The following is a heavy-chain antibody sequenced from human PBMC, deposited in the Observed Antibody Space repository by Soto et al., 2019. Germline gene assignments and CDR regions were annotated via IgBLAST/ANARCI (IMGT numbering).Heavy chain of an antibody. CDR3: AKDTGYCTKGVCLSNWFDS. J-gene: IGHJ5*01. V-gene: IGHV3-30*18. CDR1: GFTFSNYG. CDR2: ISYDGNNK. Sequence: QVQLVESGGGVVQPGRSLRLSCAASGFTFSNYGIHWVRQAPGKGLEWVAVISYDGNNKYYADSVEGRFTISRDNSKNTVYLQMNSLRYADTAMYHCAKDTGYCTKGVCLSNWFDSWGQGTLVTVSS. D-gene: IGHD2-8*01.